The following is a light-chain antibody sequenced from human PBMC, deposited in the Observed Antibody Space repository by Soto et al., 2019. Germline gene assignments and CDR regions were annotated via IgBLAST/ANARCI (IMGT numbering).Light chain of an antibody. Sequence: DIQMTQSPSSLSASVGDRVTITCRASQSISSYLNWYQQKPGKAPKLLIYAASSLQSGVPSRFSGSGSGTDFTLTISSLQPEDFATYYCQQSYSTPRAFGQGTKXXIK. V-gene: IGKV1-39*01. CDR2: AAS. CDR1: QSISSY. J-gene: IGKJ1*01. CDR3: QQSYSTPRA.